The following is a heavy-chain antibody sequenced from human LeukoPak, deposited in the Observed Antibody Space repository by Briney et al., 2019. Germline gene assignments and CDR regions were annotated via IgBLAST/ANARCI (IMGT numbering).Heavy chain of an antibody. J-gene: IGHJ6*03. Sequence: VGSLRLSCAASGFTFDDYAMHWVRQAPGKGLEWVSLISWDGGSTYYADSVKGRFTISRDDSKNSLYLQMNSLRAEDTALYYCAKDGCSSTSCYSRFHYYMDVWGKGATVTVSS. CDR2: ISWDGGST. D-gene: IGHD2-2*01. V-gene: IGHV3-43D*03. CDR1: GFTFDDYA. CDR3: AKDGCSSTSCYSRFHYYMDV.